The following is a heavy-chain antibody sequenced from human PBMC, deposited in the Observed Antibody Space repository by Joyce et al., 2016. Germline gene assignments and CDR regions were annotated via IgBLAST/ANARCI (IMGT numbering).Heavy chain of an antibody. CDR2: ISYDGNNE. Sequence: QVQLVESGGGVVQPGKSLRLSCVASGFTFSAYGFHWLRQDPGKGLGWVAFISYDGNNEYFADSVKGRFSISRDTSKNTLYLQMNSLRAEDTALYYCAKDSGYYDSSGYYSKYFDLWGQGTLVTVSS. CDR3: AKDSGYYDSSGYYSKYFDL. J-gene: IGHJ4*02. CDR1: GFTFSAYG. D-gene: IGHD3-22*01. V-gene: IGHV3-30*18.